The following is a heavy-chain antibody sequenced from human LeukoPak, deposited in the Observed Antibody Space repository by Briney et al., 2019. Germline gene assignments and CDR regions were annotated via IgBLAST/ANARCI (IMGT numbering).Heavy chain of an antibody. CDR3: LRSFDY. CDR1: GFSLSSYW. J-gene: IGHJ4*02. V-gene: IGHV3-7*01. Sequence: GGSLRLSCAASGFSLSSYWMSWVRQAPGKGLEWLADIKQDGSKIYYMDSVTGGFTISRDNAKNTLFLQMNSLRAEDTAVYYCLRSFDYWGQGTLVTVSS. CDR2: IKQDGSKI.